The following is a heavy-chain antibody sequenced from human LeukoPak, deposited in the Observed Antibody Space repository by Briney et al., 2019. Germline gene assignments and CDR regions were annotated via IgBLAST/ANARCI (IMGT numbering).Heavy chain of an antibody. V-gene: IGHV3-30-3*01. CDR1: GFTFSSYA. CDR3: ARDGHSSSWYIFDY. Sequence: GGSLRLSCAASGFTFSSYAMHWIRQAPGKGVEWGAVISYDGSSQYYAESVKGRFTISRDNSKNTLYLQMNSLRAEDTAVYYCARDGHSSSWYIFDYWGQGTLVTVSS. J-gene: IGHJ4*02. CDR2: ISYDGSSQ. D-gene: IGHD6-13*01.